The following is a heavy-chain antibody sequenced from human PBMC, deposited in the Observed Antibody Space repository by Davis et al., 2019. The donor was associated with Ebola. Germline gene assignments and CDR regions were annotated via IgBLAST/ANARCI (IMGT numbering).Heavy chain of an antibody. D-gene: IGHD3-9*01. CDR3: ARDAFSLSRYDTEDH. CDR2: IADTGGRT. V-gene: IGHV3-23*01. Sequence: GESLIISCAASGFTSGSYAISWLRQAAGKRLEWVAAIADTGGRTHYADSVKGRFTISRDNARDSLCLQMDSLRVEDTAIYYCARDAFSLSRYDTEDHWGQGTLVTVSS. CDR1: GFTSGSYA. J-gene: IGHJ4*02.